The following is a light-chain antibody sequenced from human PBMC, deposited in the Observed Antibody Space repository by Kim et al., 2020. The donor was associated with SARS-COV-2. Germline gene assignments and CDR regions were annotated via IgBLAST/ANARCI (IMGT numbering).Light chain of an antibody. CDR1: QGISSD. Sequence: ASVGDRVTIPCRASQGISSDLAWYQQKPGKGPKLLIYAASTLQSGVPSRFSGSGSGTEFTLTISSLQPEDFATYYCQQVNTYPITFGQGTRLEIK. CDR2: AAS. J-gene: IGKJ5*01. CDR3: QQVNTYPIT. V-gene: IGKV1-9*01.